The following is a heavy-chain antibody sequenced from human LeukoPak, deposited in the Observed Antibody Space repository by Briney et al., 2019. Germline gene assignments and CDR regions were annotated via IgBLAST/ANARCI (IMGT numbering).Heavy chain of an antibody. CDR1: GGSFSGYS. CDR3: ARVGDWNDLVY. Sequence: PSETLSLTCAVSGGSFSGYSWSWIRQPPGKGLEWIGEINHSGNTNYNPSLKSRVTILIDTSKNQFSLKLSSVTAADTAVYYCARVGDWNDLVYWGQGTLVTVSS. D-gene: IGHD1-1*01. V-gene: IGHV4-34*01. J-gene: IGHJ4*02. CDR2: INHSGNT.